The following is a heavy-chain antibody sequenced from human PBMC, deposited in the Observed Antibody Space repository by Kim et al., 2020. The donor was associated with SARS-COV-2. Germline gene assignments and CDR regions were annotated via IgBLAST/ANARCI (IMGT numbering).Heavy chain of an antibody. CDR1: GFTFSSYA. CDR2: ISGSGGST. Sequence: GGSLRLSCAASGFTFSSYAMSWVRQAPGKGLEWVSAISGSGGSTYYADSVKGRFTISRDNSKNTLYLQMNSLRAEDTAVYYCAKDSSSLLWFGELGDYWGQGTLVTVSS. V-gene: IGHV3-23*01. J-gene: IGHJ4*02. D-gene: IGHD3-10*01. CDR3: AKDSSSLLWFGELGDY.